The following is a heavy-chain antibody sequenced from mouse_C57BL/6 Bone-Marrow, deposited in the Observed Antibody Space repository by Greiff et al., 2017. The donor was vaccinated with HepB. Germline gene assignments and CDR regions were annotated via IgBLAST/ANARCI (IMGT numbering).Heavy chain of an antibody. Sequence: EVQLQQSGPELVKPGASVKISCKASGYSFTGYYMHWVKQSHGNILDWIGYIYPYNGVSSYNQKFKGKATLTVDKSSSTAYMELRSLTSEDSAVYYCARAYGYDGRAYAMDYWGQGTSVTVSS. J-gene: IGHJ4*01. D-gene: IGHD2-2*01. CDR1: GYSFTGYY. CDR2: IYPYNGVS. V-gene: IGHV1-31*01. CDR3: ARAYGYDGRAYAMDY.